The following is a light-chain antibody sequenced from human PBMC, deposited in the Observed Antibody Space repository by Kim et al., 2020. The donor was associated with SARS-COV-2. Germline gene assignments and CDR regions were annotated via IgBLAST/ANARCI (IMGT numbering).Light chain of an antibody. J-gene: IGKJ3*01. CDR3: QKYDNLPIFT. Sequence: DIQMTQSPSSLSASVGDRVTITCQASQDISNYLNWYQQKPGKAPKLLIYDASNLETGVPSRFSGSGSGTDFTFTISSLQPEDIATYYCQKYDNLPIFTFGPGTKLEI. CDR1: QDISNY. CDR2: DAS. V-gene: IGKV1-33*01.